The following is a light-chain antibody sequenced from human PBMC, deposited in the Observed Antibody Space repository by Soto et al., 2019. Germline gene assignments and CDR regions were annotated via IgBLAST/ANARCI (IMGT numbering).Light chain of an antibody. J-gene: IGKJ5*01. CDR1: QSISSW. CDR2: AAP. Sequence: DMQMTQSPSTLSASVGDRVTIPFRASQSISSWLAWYQQKPGEAPNLLIYAAPSLQSGVPSRFSGSGSGTDFTLTISSLQREDFATYYCQQSYKTLTFGQGTRLEIK. V-gene: IGKV1-39*01. CDR3: QQSYKTLT.